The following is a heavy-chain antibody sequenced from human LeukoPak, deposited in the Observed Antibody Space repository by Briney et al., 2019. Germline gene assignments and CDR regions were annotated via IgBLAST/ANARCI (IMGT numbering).Heavy chain of an antibody. V-gene: IGHV1-18*01. CDR3: ASGLTGDGNFDY. CDR1: GYTFTSYG. J-gene: IGHJ4*02. CDR2: ISAYNGNT. D-gene: IGHD7-27*01. Sequence: KPGASVKVSCKASGYTFTSYGISWVRQAPGQGLEWMGWISAYNGNTNYAQKFQGWVTMTRDTSISTAYMELSRLRSDDTAVYYCASGLTGDGNFDYWGQGTLVTVSS.